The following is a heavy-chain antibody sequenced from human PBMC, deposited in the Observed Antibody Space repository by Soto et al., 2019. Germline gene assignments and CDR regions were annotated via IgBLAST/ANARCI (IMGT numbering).Heavy chain of an antibody. Sequence: EVHLLESGGGLVQPGGSLRLSCVASGFTFSSYTMYWFRQVPGTGQEWVSDISESGAITHYADSVKGRFTISREDPKRMLYLQMDTLRGDDAAVYYCAKAQYTGISKAVDYWGQGTVVTV. D-gene: IGHD1-26*01. CDR1: GFTFSSYT. CDR2: ISESGAIT. J-gene: IGHJ4*02. CDR3: AKAQYTGISKAVDY. V-gene: IGHV3-23*01.